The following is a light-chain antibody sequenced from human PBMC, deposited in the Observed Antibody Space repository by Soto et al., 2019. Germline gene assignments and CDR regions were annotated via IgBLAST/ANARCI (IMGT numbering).Light chain of an antibody. CDR2: DAS. J-gene: IGKJ4*01. CDR3: QQYNSMLS. V-gene: IGKV1-33*01. Sequence: DIQMTQSPSSLSASEGDRVTITCQSSHDVSRNLNWFQQKPGEAPQLLIYDASNLERGVPSRFSGSGSGTDFTLTISSLQPDDVATYYCQQYNSMLSFGGGTEVEIK. CDR1: HDVSRN.